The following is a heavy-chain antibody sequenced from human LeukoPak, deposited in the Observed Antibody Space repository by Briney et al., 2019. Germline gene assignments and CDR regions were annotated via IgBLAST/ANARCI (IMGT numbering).Heavy chain of an antibody. J-gene: IGHJ5*02. CDR2: ISNSGGST. CDR3: TIPPTNIVIIAAAGFDP. D-gene: IGHD2/OR15-2a*01. Sequence: GGSLRLSCAASGFTFSSYAMRWLRQVPGKGLERISSISNSGGSTYYADSVKSRFAISRGNSQHTLYLQMDSLRAEDTAVYYCTIPPTNIVIIAAAGFDPWGQGTLVTVSS. CDR1: GFTFSSYA. V-gene: IGHV3-23*01.